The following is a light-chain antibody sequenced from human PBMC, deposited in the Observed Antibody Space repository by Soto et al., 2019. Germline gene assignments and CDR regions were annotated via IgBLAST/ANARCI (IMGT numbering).Light chain of an antibody. Sequence: EFGLTQSPGTLSFSPGERATLSCRASQTVRNNYLAWYQQKPGQAPRLLIYDTSSRATGVPDRYSASGSGTDFTLTISRLEPEDFAVFFCQKYGTSEIIFGQGTRLEIK. CDR2: DTS. V-gene: IGKV3-20*01. CDR1: QTVRNNY. CDR3: QKYGTSEII. J-gene: IGKJ5*01.